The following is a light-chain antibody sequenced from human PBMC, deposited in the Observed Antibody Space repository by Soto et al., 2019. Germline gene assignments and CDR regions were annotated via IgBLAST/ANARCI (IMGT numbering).Light chain of an antibody. CDR3: KDYYSSWK. CDR2: CAS. V-gene: IGKV4-1*01. J-gene: IGKJ1*01. Sequence: DIVMTQTPLSLSVTPGQPASIACKSSQSLLHSDGKTYLAWYQQKTGQPPKLLIDCASIRASGVPDRFSGSGSGTDFTLTISSLQAEDVGIYYCKDYYSSWKFGQGTKVDIK. CDR1: QSLLHSDGKTY.